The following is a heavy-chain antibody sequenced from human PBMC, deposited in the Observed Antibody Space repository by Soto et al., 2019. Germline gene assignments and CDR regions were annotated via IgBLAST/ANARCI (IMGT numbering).Heavy chain of an antibody. J-gene: IGHJ4*02. CDR3: ASQQDFFYFDY. Sequence: SETLSLTCTVSGGSISSYYWSWIRQPPGKGLEWIGYIYYSGSTNYNPSLKSRVTISVDTSKNQFSLKLSSVTAADTAVYYCASQQDFFYFDYWGQGTQVTVSS. CDR1: GGSISSYY. V-gene: IGHV4-59*01. CDR2: IYYSGST.